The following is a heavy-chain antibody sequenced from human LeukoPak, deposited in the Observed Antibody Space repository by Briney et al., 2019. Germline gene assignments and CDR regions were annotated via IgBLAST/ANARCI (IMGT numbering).Heavy chain of an antibody. V-gene: IGHV3-74*01. J-gene: IGHJ4*02. D-gene: IGHD4-17*01. CDR2: INSDGSST. Sequence: PGGSLRLSCAASGFTFSSYWMHWVRQAPGKGLMWVSRINSDGSSTTYADSVKGRFTISRDNTKNTLYLQMDSLRAEVTAVYYCARDINGDYSYWGQGTLVTVSS. CDR3: ARDINGDYSY. CDR1: GFTFSSYW.